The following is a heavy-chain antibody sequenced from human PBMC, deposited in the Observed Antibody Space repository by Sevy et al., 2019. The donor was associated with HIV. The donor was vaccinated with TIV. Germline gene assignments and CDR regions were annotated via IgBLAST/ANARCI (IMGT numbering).Heavy chain of an antibody. CDR3: ARGRYCSGGSCYDPYYYYGMDV. J-gene: IGHJ6*02. Sequence: GGSLRLSCAASGFTFSSYAMHWVRQAPGKGLEWVAVISYDGSNKYYADSVKGRFTISRDNSKNTLYLQMNSLRAEDTAVYYCARGRYCSGGSCYDPYYYYGMDVWGQGTTVTVSS. V-gene: IGHV3-30-3*01. D-gene: IGHD2-15*01. CDR2: ISYDGSNK. CDR1: GFTFSSYA.